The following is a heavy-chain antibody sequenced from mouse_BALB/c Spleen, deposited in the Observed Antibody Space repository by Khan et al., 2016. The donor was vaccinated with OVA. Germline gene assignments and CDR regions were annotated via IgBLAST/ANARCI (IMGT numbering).Heavy chain of an antibody. J-gene: IGHJ3*01. V-gene: IGHV1-7*01. Sequence: QVRLQQSGAELAKPGASVKMSCTASGYTFTTYWMHWIKQRPGQGLEWIGYINPSTGYTEYNQNFKDKATLTADESSSTAYMQLNSLTSDDSAVYYCARRGVYGSFAYWGQGTMVTVAA. CDR2: INPSTGYT. D-gene: IGHD2-10*02. CDR3: ARRGVYGSFAY. CDR1: GYTFTTYW.